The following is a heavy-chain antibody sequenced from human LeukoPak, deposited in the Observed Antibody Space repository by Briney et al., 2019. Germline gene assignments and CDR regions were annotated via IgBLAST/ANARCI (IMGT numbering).Heavy chain of an antibody. Sequence: GGSLRLSCAASGFTFSSYGMHWVRQAPGKGLEWVSYISSSSSTIYYADSVKGRFTISRDNAKNSLYLLMNSLRAEDTAVYYCARAPFRIVGATTNYFDYWGQGTLVTVSS. V-gene: IGHV3-48*01. CDR1: GFTFSSYG. CDR2: ISSSSSTI. J-gene: IGHJ4*02. CDR3: ARAPFRIVGATTNYFDY. D-gene: IGHD1-26*01.